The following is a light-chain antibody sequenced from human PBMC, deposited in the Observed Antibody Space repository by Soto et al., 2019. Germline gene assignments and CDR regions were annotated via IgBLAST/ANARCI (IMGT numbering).Light chain of an antibody. Sequence: EIVMTQSPATLSVSPGERATLSCRASQSICGNLAWYQQRPGQAPRLLIYGASTRATGIAARFSGSGSGTEFTLSISSLQSEDFAVYYCQQYGSSPPVTFGQGTKVDIK. CDR3: QQYGSSPPVT. V-gene: IGKV3-15*01. CDR1: QSICGN. CDR2: GAS. J-gene: IGKJ1*01.